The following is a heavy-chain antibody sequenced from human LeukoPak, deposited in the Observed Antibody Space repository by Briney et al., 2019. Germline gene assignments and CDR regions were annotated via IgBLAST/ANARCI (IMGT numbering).Heavy chain of an antibody. Sequence: SETLSLTCAVYGGSFSGYYWSWIRQPPGKGLEWIGEINHSGSTNYNPSLKSRVTISVDTSKNQFSLKLSSVTAADTAVYYCARPSSSSWVYIGYWGQGTLVTVSS. V-gene: IGHV4-34*01. CDR3: ARPSSSSWVYIGY. D-gene: IGHD6-13*01. J-gene: IGHJ4*02. CDR2: INHSGST. CDR1: GGSFSGYY.